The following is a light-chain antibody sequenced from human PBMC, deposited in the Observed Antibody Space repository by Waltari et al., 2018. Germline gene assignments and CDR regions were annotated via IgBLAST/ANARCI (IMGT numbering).Light chain of an antibody. J-gene: IGLJ3*02. CDR1: GSNIGSNY. CDR3: AAWDDSLLSGRV. Sequence: QSVVTQPPSASGTPGQRVTISCSGSGSNIGSNYVDWYQQLPGTAPKLLLYQNKRRPSCVPDRFSGSKPGTSASLAINGLWSEDEADYYCAAWDDSLLSGRVFGGGTKLTVL. CDR2: QNK. V-gene: IGLV1-47*03.